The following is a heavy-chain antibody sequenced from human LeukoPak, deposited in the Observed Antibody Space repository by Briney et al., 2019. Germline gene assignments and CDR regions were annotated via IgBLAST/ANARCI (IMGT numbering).Heavy chain of an antibody. J-gene: IGHJ4*02. CDR3: ATNGDIIVVVAATYFDY. CDR2: IYYSGST. V-gene: IGHV4-59*12. Sequence: SETLSLTCTVSGGSISSYYWSWIRQPPGKGLEWIGYIYYSGSTYYNPSLKSRVTISVDTSKNQFSLKLSSVTAADTAVYYCATNGDIIVVVAATYFDYWGQGTLVTVSS. D-gene: IGHD2-15*01. CDR1: GGSISSYY.